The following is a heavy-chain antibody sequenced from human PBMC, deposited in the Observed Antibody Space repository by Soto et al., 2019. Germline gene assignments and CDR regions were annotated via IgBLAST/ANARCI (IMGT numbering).Heavy chain of an antibody. J-gene: IGHJ4*02. CDR1: GFTFSSYA. V-gene: IGHV3-23*01. CDR2: ISGSGGST. CDR3: AKSYYYDSSGYYMPYYFYY. D-gene: IGHD3-22*01. Sequence: GGSLRLSCAASGFTFSSYAMSWVRQAPGKGLEWVSAISGSGGSTYYADSVKGRFTISRDNSKNTLYLQMNSLRAEDTAVYYCAKSYYYDSSGYYMPYYFYYWGQGTLVTVS.